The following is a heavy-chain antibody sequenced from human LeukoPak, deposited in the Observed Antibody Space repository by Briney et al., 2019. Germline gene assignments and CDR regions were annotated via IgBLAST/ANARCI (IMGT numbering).Heavy chain of an antibody. Sequence: GGSLRLSCAGSGFTVNNAWMSWVRQTPGKGLEWVGRIKSKSDGGTTDYAAPVKGRFTISRDESKNTLFLQMNSLKTEDTAVYFCTTGYIVVAAPGDYWGQGTLVTVSS. D-gene: IGHD2-15*01. CDR2: IKSKSDGGTT. V-gene: IGHV3-15*01. CDR3: TTGYIVVAAPGDY. J-gene: IGHJ4*02. CDR1: GFTVNNAW.